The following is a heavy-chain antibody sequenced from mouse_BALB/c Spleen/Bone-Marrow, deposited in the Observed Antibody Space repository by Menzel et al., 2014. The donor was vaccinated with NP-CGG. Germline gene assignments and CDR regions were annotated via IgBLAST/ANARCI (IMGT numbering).Heavy chain of an antibody. CDR2: SSSGGSYT. V-gene: IGHV5-9-3*01. CDR1: GFTFSSYA. D-gene: IGHD1-1*01. Sequence: EVQGVESGGGLVKPGGSLKLSCAASGFTFSSYAMSWVRQTPEKRLEWVATSSSGGSYTYYPDSVKGRFTISRDNAKNTLYLQMSSLRSEDTAMYYCARPHYYGSSWFAYWGQGTPVTVSA. J-gene: IGHJ3*01. CDR3: ARPHYYGSSWFAY.